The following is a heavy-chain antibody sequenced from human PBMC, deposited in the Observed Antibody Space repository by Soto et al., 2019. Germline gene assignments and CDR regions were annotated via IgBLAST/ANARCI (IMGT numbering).Heavy chain of an antibody. V-gene: IGHV1-46*01. D-gene: IGHD5-18*01. CDR3: ARDATRNTDMRVPGY. J-gene: IGHJ4*02. CDR1: GYTFTSYY. CDR2: INPSGGST. Sequence: QVQLVQSGAEVKKPGASVKVSCKASGYTFTSYYMHWVRQAPGQGLEWMGIINPSGGSTSYAPKFQGRVTMTRDTSTSTVYMELSSLRSEDTAVYYCARDATRNTDMRVPGYWGQGTLVTVSS.